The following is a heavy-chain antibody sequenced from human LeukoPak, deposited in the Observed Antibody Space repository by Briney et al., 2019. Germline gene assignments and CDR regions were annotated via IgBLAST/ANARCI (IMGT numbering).Heavy chain of an antibody. Sequence: GGSLRLSCAASGFTFSSYAMSWVRQAPGKGLEWVSGISGSGATTYYADSVKGRFTISRDNSKNTLYLQMNSLSAEDTAVYYCAARDPGYSYGLGFDYWGQGTPVTVSS. D-gene: IGHD5-18*01. J-gene: IGHJ4*02. CDR2: ISGSGATT. CDR3: AARDPGYSYGLGFDY. CDR1: GFTFSSYA. V-gene: IGHV3-23*01.